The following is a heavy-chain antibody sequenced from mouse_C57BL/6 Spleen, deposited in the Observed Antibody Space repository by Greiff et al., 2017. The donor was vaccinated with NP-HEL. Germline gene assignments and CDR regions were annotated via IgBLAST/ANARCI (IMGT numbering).Heavy chain of an antibody. CDR1: GYTFTDYY. CDR3: ARLDYDVGY. J-gene: IGHJ2*01. V-gene: IGHV1-26*01. Sequence: EVQLQQSGPELVKPGASVKISCKASGYTFTDYYMNWVKQSHGKSLEWIGDINPNNGGTSYNQKFKGKATLTVDKSSSTAYMELRSLTSEDSAVYYCARLDYDVGYWGQGTTLTVSS. D-gene: IGHD2-4*01. CDR2: INPNNGGT.